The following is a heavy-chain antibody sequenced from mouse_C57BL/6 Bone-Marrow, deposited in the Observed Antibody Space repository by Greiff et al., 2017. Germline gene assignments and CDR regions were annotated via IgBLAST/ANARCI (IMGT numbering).Heavy chain of an antibody. CDR1: GYTFTSYW. V-gene: IGHV1-64*01. Sequence: QVQLQQPGAELVKPGASVKLSCKASGYTFTSYWMHWVKQRPGQGLEWIGMIHPNSGSTNYNEKFKSKATLTVDKSSSTAYMQLSSLTSDDSAVYYCARYYGSSAWFAYWGQGTLVTVSA. D-gene: IGHD1-1*01. J-gene: IGHJ3*01. CDR2: IHPNSGST. CDR3: ARYYGSSAWFAY.